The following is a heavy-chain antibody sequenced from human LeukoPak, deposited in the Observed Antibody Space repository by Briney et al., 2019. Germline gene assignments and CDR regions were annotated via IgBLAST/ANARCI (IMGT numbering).Heavy chain of an antibody. Sequence: PGRSLRLSCAASGFTFSSYGMHWVRRAPGKGLEWVAVISYDGSNKYYADSVKGRFTISRDNSKNTLYLQMNSLRAEDTAVYYCAKWGSSWYYDYWGQGTLVTVSS. CDR3: AKWGSSWYYDY. CDR1: GFTFSSYG. V-gene: IGHV3-30*18. J-gene: IGHJ4*02. CDR2: ISYDGSNK. D-gene: IGHD6-13*01.